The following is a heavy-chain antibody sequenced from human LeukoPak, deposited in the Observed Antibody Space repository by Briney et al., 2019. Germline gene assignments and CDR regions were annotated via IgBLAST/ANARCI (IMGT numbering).Heavy chain of an antibody. CDR2: ISYDGSNE. CDR3: ARVTSDSSGWYHFDY. CDR1: GFTFSSYV. J-gene: IGHJ4*02. Sequence: GGSLRLSCAASGFTFSSYVMHWVRQAPGKGPEWVAIISYDGSNEYYADSVKGRFTISRDNSKNTLYLQMNSLRAADTAVYYCARVTSDSSGWYHFDYWGQGTLVTVSS. V-gene: IGHV3-30*04. D-gene: IGHD6-19*01.